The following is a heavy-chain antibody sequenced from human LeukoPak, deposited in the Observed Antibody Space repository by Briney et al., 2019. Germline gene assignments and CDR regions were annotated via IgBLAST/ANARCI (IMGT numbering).Heavy chain of an antibody. V-gene: IGHV3-23*01. CDR3: TKGTIWLPFDY. Sequence: GGSLRLSCAAAGFTFSNYAMSWARQAPGKGLEWVSAISGSGGSTYYADSVKGRFTISRDNSKNTLYLQMNSLRAEDTAVYYCTKGTIWLPFDYWGQGTLVTVSS. D-gene: IGHD5-18*01. CDR1: GFTFSNYA. J-gene: IGHJ4*02. CDR2: ISGSGGST.